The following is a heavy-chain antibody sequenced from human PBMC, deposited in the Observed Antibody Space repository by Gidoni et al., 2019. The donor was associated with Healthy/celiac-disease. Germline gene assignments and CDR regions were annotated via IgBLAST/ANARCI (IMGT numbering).Heavy chain of an antibody. Sequence: QVQLQESGPGLVKPSQTLSLTCTVSGGSISSGDYYWSWIRQPPGKGLEWIGYIYYSGSTYYNPSLKSRVTISVDTSKNQFSLKLSSVTAADTAVYYCARESGLRFGDYYYYGMDVWGQGTTVTVSS. J-gene: IGHJ6*02. CDR1: GGSISSGDYY. CDR2: IYYSGST. CDR3: ARESGLRFGDYYYYGMDV. V-gene: IGHV4-30-4*01. D-gene: IGHD5-12*01.